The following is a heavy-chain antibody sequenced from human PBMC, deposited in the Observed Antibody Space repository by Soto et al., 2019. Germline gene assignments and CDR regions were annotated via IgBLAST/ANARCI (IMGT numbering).Heavy chain of an antibody. Sequence: ASVKVSCKASGYTFTSYYMHCVRQAPGQGLECMGIINPSGGSTSYAQKFQGRVTMTRDTSASTVYMELSSLRSEDTAVYYCARDSPNHSITHDYYYYYLDVWGKGTTVTVSS. D-gene: IGHD3-3*01. CDR3: ARDSPNHSITHDYYYYYLDV. V-gene: IGHV1-46*03. J-gene: IGHJ6*03. CDR1: GYTFTSYY. CDR2: INPSGGST.